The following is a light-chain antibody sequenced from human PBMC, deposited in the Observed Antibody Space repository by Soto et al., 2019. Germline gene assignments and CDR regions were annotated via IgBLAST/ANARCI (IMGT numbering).Light chain of an antibody. J-gene: IGKJ1*01. CDR1: QSLNSL. CDR3: QQYNSYSSLT. Sequence: DIQMTQGPSTLSASVGDRVTLACRASQSLNSLLAWYQQKPGRAPKLLIYDASTLESGVPSRFSGSGSGTEFTLTISSLQTDDFATYYCQQYNSYSSLTFGQGTNVDIK. CDR2: DAS. V-gene: IGKV1-5*01.